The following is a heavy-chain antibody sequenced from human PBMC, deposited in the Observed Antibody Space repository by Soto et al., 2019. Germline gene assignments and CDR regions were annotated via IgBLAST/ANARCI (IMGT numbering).Heavy chain of an antibody. J-gene: IGHJ6*02. CDR2: IYYSGST. CDR1: GVSISRYY. V-gene: IGHV4-59*01. D-gene: IGHD6-6*01. CDR3: ARFHWHLVRGYYSYDIDA. Sequence: SEALYLTGAVSGVSISRYYWSLMRQPPGKRLEWIGYIYYSGSTNYNPSLKSRVTISVDTSKNQFSLKLSSVTAADTAVYYCARFHWHLVRGYYSYDIDARGPAITVPVS.